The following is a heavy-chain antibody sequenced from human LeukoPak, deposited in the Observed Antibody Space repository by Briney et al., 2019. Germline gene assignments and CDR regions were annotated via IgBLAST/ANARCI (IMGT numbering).Heavy chain of an antibody. CDR2: IYYSGST. V-gene: IGHV4-30-4*08. CDR1: GDSISSGDYY. D-gene: IGHD1-26*01. Sequence: SETLSLTCTVSGDSISSGDYYWSWIRQPPGTGLEWIGYIYYSGSTYYNPSLKSRVTISVDKSKNQFSLKLSSVTAADTVVYYCARVKEWELLVDYWGQGTLVTVSS. J-gene: IGHJ4*02. CDR3: ARVKEWELLVDY.